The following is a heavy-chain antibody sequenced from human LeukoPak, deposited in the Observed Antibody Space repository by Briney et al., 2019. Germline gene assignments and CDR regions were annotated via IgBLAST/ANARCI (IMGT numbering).Heavy chain of an antibody. D-gene: IGHD1-20*01. V-gene: IGHV4-4*07. CDR1: DDSITKYH. CDR3: ARANINWLRSPGTLYYLDY. J-gene: IGHJ4*02. Sequence: HSETLSLTCSVSDDSITKYHWGWIRQPPGKGLEWIGCVHSSGGTYYNPSLETRVTVSLHTSAKQLSLRLTSVTAADTAVYFCARANINWLRSPGTLYYLDYWGLGTLVTVSS. CDR2: VHSSGGT.